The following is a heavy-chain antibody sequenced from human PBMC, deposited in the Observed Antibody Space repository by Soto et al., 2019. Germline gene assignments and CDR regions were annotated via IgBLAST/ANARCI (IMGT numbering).Heavy chain of an antibody. V-gene: IGHV4-39*01. CDR1: GGSISSSSYY. Sequence: PSETLSLTCTVSGGSISSSSYYWGWIRQPPGKGLEWIGSIYNSGSTYYNPSLKCRFTISVDPSKNQFSLKLSSVTAADTAVYYCARSPLPPRYYDFWSGYYKFYFDYWGQGTLVTSPQ. D-gene: IGHD3-3*01. J-gene: IGHJ4*02. CDR2: IYNSGST. CDR3: ARSPLPPRYYDFWSGYYKFYFDY.